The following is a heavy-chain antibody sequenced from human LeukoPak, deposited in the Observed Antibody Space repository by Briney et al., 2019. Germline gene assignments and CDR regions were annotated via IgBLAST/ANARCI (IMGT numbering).Heavy chain of an antibody. Sequence: GGSLRLSCTASGFTFSSYEMNWVRQAPGKGLEWVSYIHSSGSVIYYADSVKGRFTISRDNAQNSLYLQMNSLRAEDTAVYYCTREGGYCSSTSCYHDVFDIWGQGTMVTVSP. CDR1: GFTFSSYE. CDR3: TREGGYCSSTSCYHDVFDI. V-gene: IGHV3-48*03. D-gene: IGHD2-2*03. J-gene: IGHJ3*02. CDR2: IHSSGSVI.